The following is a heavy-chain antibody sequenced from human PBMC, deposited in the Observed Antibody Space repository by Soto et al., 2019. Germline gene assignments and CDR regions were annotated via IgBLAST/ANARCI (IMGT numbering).Heavy chain of an antibody. V-gene: IGHV1-18*01. Sequence: QVQLVQSGAEVKKPGASVKVSCKTSGYIFTNYRISWVRQAPGQGLEWMGWISAYNGNTNYPQKLQDRVTMTTDTSTITAYMELRSLRADDTAVYSCSVGSGGYYYFDYWGQGTLVTVSS. J-gene: IGHJ4*02. D-gene: IGHD3-3*01. CDR2: ISAYNGNT. CDR1: GYIFTNYR. CDR3: SVGSGGYYYFDY.